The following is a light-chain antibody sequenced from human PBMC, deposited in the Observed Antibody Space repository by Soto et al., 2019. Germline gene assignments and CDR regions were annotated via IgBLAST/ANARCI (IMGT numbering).Light chain of an antibody. Sequence: DIQMTQSPSSLSAAVGDSVTITCRASQDINKYLNWYHQTPGKAPKLLVFATSTLHNGVPSRFSGNRSGTDFSLTITSLQPEDFATYYCQQSYSSPYTFGQGTKLEIK. CDR2: ATS. CDR1: QDINKY. J-gene: IGKJ2*01. V-gene: IGKV1-39*01. CDR3: QQSYSSPYT.